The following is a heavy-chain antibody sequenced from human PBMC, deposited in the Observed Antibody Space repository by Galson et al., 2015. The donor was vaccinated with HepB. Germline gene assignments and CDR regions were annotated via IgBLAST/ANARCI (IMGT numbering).Heavy chain of an antibody. D-gene: IGHD5-12*01. J-gene: IGHJ4*02. CDR2: ISGGGDST. CDR3: ARQGDSGYDLGPLDY. CDR1: GFTFSTYA. Sequence: SLRLSCAASGFTFSTYAMSWVRQAPGKGLEWVSAISGGGDSTYYADSVKGRFTISRDNPKNTLYLQMHSLRAEDTALYYCARQGDSGYDLGPLDYWGQGTLVTVSS. V-gene: IGHV3-23*01.